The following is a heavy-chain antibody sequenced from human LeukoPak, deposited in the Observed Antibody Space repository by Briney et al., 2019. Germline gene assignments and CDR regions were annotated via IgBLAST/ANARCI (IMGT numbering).Heavy chain of an antibody. Sequence: GGSLRLSCAVSGFTFSSYGMHWVRQAPGKGLEWVSVIYSGGSTYYADSVKGRFTISRDNSKNTLYLQMNSLRAEDTAVYYCARRAYGGKPPADYWGQGTLVNVSS. D-gene: IGHD4-23*01. CDR2: IYSGGST. V-gene: IGHV3-NL1*01. CDR3: ARRAYGGKPPADY. CDR1: GFTFSSYG. J-gene: IGHJ4*02.